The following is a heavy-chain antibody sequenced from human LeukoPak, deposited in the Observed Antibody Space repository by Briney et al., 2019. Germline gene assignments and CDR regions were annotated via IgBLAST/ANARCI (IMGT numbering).Heavy chain of an antibody. D-gene: IGHD5-18*01. V-gene: IGHV3-23*01. CDR3: AKGDTSIVRRYYFDY. CDR2: ISGSGVGT. Sequence: GGSLRLSCAASGFNLSSYAMSWVRQAPGKGLEWVSVISGSGVGTDYADSVKGRFTISRDNSKNTLDLQMNSLRAEDTAVYYCAKGDTSIVRRYYFDYWGQGTLVTVSS. J-gene: IGHJ4*02. CDR1: GFNLSSYA.